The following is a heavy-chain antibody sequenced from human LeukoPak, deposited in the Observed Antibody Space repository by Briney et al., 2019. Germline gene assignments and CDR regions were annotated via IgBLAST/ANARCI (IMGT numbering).Heavy chain of an antibody. CDR3: AREGVYYDSSGLLENYYYGMDV. D-gene: IGHD3-22*01. V-gene: IGHV1-18*01. CDR2: ISAYNGNT. Sequence: ASVKVSCKASGYTFTSYGISWVRQAPGQGLEWMGWISAYNGNTNYAQKFQGRVTITADESTSTAYMELSSLRSEDTAVYYCAREGVYYDSSGLLENYYYGMDVWGQGTTVTVSS. CDR1: GYTFTSYG. J-gene: IGHJ6*02.